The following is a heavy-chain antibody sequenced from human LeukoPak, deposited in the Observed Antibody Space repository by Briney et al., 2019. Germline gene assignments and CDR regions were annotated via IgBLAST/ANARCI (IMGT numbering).Heavy chain of an antibody. Sequence: PSETLSLTCTVSGGSISSYYRSWIRQPPGKGLEWIGYIYYSGSTNYNPSLKSRVTISVDTSKNQFSLKLSSVTAADTAVYYCARGFSSGWYDYWGQETLASVSS. CDR3: ARGFSSGWYDY. V-gene: IGHV4-59*01. CDR1: GGSISSYY. CDR2: IYYSGST. J-gene: IGHJ4*02. D-gene: IGHD6-19*01.